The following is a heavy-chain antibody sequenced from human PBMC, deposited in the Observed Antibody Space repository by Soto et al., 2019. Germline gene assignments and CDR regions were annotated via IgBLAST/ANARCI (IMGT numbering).Heavy chain of an antibody. CDR3: ARCPVEPAATIGYGMDV. Sequence: EVQLVESGGGLVQPGGSLRLSCAASGFTVSSNYMSWVRQAPGKGLEWVSVIYSGGSTYYADSVKGRLTISRHNTKNTLYVPINSLRAEDTAAYYRARCPVEPAATIGYGMDVWGQGTTVTVSS. CDR1: GFTVSSNY. V-gene: IGHV3-53*04. CDR2: IYSGGST. D-gene: IGHD2-2*01. J-gene: IGHJ6*02.